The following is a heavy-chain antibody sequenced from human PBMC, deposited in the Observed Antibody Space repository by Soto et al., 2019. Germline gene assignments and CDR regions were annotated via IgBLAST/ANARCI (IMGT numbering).Heavy chain of an antibody. CDR1: GGTFSSYA. CDR3: ARTMYYDFWSGYSILAY. V-gene: IGHV1-69*01. J-gene: IGHJ4*02. D-gene: IGHD3-3*01. CDR2: IIPIFGTA. Sequence: QVQLVQSGAEVKKPGSSVKVSCKASGGTFSSYAISWVRQAPGQGRAWMGGIIPIFGTANYAQKFQGRVTINADESTSTAYMELSSLRSEDTAVYYCARTMYYDFWSGYSILAYWGQGTLVTVSS.